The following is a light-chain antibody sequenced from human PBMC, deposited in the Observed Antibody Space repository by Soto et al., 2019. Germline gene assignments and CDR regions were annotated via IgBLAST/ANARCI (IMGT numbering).Light chain of an antibody. CDR1: QSISSW. CDR3: QQYGSSPRT. Sequence: DIQMTQSPSILSASVGDRVTITCRASQSISSWLAWYQQKPGKAPNLLIHKASHLESGVPSRFSGSGSGTDFTLTISRLEPEDFAVYYCQQYGSSPRTFGQGTKVDIK. CDR2: KAS. V-gene: IGKV1-5*03. J-gene: IGKJ1*01.